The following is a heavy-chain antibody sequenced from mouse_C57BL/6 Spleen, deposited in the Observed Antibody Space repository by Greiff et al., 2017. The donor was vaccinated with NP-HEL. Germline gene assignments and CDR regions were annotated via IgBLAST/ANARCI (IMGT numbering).Heavy chain of an antibody. J-gene: IGHJ4*01. CDR2: ISSGSSTI. CDR3: ARHPGYAMDY. V-gene: IGHV5-17*01. Sequence: EVKVVESGGGLVKPGGSLKLSCAASGFTFSDYGMHWVRQAPEKGLEWVAYISSGSSTIYYADTVKGRFTISRDNAKNTLFLQMTSLRSEDTAMYYCARHPGYAMDYWGQGTSVTVSS. CDR1: GFTFSDYG.